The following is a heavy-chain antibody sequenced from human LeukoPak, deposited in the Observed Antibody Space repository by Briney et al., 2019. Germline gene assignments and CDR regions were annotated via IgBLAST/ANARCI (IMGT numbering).Heavy chain of an antibody. V-gene: IGHV4-39*07. J-gene: IGHJ4*02. Sequence: SETLSLTCTVSGGSISSSSYYWGWIRQPPGQGLEWIGSIYYSGSTYYNPSLKSRVTISVDTSKNQFSLNLTSVTAADTAIYYCARSSYMNFDSWGQGTLVTVSS. CDR3: ARSSYMNFDS. D-gene: IGHD1-14*01. CDR2: IYYSGST. CDR1: GGSISSSSYY.